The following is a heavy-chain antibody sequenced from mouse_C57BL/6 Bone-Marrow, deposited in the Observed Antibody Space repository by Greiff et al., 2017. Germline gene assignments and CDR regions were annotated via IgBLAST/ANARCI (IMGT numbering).Heavy chain of an antibody. CDR2: LSNGGGST. CDR3: ARRLDPGSSYGYWYFDV. V-gene: IGHV5-12*01. J-gene: IGHJ1*03. D-gene: IGHD1-1*01. Sequence: EVMLVESGGGLVQPGGSLKLSCAASGFTFSDYYMYWVRQTPEKRLEWVAYLSNGGGSTYYPDTVKGRFTISRDNAKNTLYLQMSRLKSEDTAMYYCARRLDPGSSYGYWYFDVWGTGTTVTVSS. CDR1: GFTFSDYY.